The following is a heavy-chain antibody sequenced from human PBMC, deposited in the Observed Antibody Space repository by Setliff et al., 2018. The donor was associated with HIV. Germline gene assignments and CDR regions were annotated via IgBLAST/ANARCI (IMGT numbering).Heavy chain of an antibody. J-gene: IGHJ4*01. CDR2: ISGSGGST. V-gene: IGHV3-23*01. CDR1: GFTFNTYA. D-gene: IGHD2-15*01. Sequence: GSLRLSCAASGFTFNTYAMSWVRQAPGKGLEWVSVISGSGGSTFYADSVKGRFTISRDNSKNTLYLQMNGLRVEDTAVYYCAKDGISGGAYPPYYFDYWAMEPWSPSPQ. CDR3: AKDGISGGAYPPYYFDY.